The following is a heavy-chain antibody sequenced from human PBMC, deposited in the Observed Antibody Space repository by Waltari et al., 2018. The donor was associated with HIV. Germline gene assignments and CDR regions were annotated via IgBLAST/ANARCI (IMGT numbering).Heavy chain of an antibody. CDR2: IYYSGST. D-gene: IGHD1-26*01. Sequence: QVQLQESRPGLVKPPETLSLSCTVSGGSISIYDWRWIRQPPGKGLEWIGYIYYSGSTNYNPSLKSRVTISVDTSKNQFSLKLSSVTAADTAVYYCARPGGSYYDFQHWGQGTLVTVSS. CDR1: GGSISIYD. J-gene: IGHJ1*01. V-gene: IGHV4-59*08. CDR3: ARPGGSYYDFQH.